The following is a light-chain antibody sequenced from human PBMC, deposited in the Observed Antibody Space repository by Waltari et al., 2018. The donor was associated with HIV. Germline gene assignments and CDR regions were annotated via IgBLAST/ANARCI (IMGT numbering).Light chain of an antibody. CDR2: KAS. CDR3: QQYNSHSYA. Sequence: CRASQIIDNWLAWDQQKPGKSPKLLIYKASYLESGVPSRFSGSVSGADFTLIIDGLQPDDFATYYCQQYNSHSYAFGQGTKVDVK. CDR1: QIIDNW. V-gene: IGKV1-5*03. J-gene: IGKJ2*01.